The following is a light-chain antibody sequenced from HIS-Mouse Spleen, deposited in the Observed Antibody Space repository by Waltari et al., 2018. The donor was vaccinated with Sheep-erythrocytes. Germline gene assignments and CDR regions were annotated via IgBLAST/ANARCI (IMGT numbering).Light chain of an antibody. V-gene: IGLV2-11*01. CDR2: DVS. CDR3: CSYAGSYNHV. CDR1: SSHVGGYNY. J-gene: IGLJ1*01. Sequence: QSALTQPRSVSGSPGQSVTISCTGTSSHVGGYNYVLWYQHHPGKAPKPMIYDVSKRPSGVPDRFSGSKSGNTASLTISGLQAEDEADYYCCSYAGSYNHVFATGTKVTVL.